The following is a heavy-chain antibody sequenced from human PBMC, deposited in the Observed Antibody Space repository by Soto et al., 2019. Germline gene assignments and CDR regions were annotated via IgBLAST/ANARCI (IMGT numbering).Heavy chain of an antibody. CDR2: IYYSGST. D-gene: IGHD5-18*01. CDR1: GGSISSSSYY. CDR3: ARHETWIQLWCFDY. J-gene: IGHJ4*02. Sequence: LSLTCTVSGGSISSSSYYWGWIRQPPGKGLEWIGSIYYSGSTYYNPSLKSRVTISVDTSKNQFSLKLSSVTAADTAVYYCARHETWIQLWCFDYWGQGTLVTVSS. V-gene: IGHV4-39*01.